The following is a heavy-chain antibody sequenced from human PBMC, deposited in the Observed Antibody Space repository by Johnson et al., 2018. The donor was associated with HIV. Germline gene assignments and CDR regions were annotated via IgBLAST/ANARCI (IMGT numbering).Heavy chain of an antibody. D-gene: IGHD2-15*01. CDR1: GFSVSDNY. V-gene: IGHV3-53*01. CDR2: IYSGGTS. CDR3: ATGSLVVVGADGLLQLHDVFDI. Sequence: VQLVESGGGLIQPGGSLRLSCVASGFSVSDNYMNWVRQAPGKGLEWVSLIYSGGTSYHADSVRGRFTISRDTSNNTLYVQMNGLTAEDTAVYYCATGSLVVVGADGLLQLHDVFDIWGRGTKVTVFS. J-gene: IGHJ3*02.